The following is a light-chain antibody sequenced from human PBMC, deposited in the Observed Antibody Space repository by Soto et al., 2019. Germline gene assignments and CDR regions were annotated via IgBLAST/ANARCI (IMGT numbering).Light chain of an antibody. CDR3: SSYSSTSTRRL. V-gene: IGLV2-14*03. J-gene: IGLJ1*01. Sequence: QSVLTKPTSVSGSPGRSITIPCAGTSNDIGGYNYVSWYQQFPGKAPKLIIYDVTNRPSGVSFRFSGSKSGNTASLTISGLQAEDEAGYHCSSYSSTSTRRLFGAGTKVTVL. CDR1: SNDIGGYNY. CDR2: DVT.